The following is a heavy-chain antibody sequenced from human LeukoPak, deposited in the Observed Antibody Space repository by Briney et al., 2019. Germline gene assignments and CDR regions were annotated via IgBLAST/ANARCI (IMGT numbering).Heavy chain of an antibody. V-gene: IGHV1-2*02. CDR3: ASADRYHSSSWPINDY. D-gene: IGHD6-13*01. CDR2: INPNSGGT. J-gene: IGHJ4*02. Sequence: ASVKVSCKASGYTFTGYYMHWVRQAPGQGLEWMGWINPNSGGTNYAQKLQGRVTMTTDTSTSTAYMELRSLRSDDTAVYYCASADRYHSSSWPINDYWGQGTLVTVSS. CDR1: GYTFTGYY.